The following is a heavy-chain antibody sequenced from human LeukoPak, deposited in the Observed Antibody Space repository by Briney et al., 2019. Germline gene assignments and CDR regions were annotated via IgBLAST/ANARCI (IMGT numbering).Heavy chain of an antibody. V-gene: IGHV3-21*01. J-gene: IGHJ4*02. CDR3: AREFEYSTSGAGY. D-gene: IGHD6-6*01. Sequence: PGGSLRLSCAGSGFPLSGYSMNWVRQTPGKGLEWVSSMSILSGITYYAESVKGRFTVSRDNAKNLLHLQMNSLRVEDTAIYYCAREFEYSTSGAGYWGQGTLVTVSS. CDR2: MSILSGIT. CDR1: GFPLSGYS.